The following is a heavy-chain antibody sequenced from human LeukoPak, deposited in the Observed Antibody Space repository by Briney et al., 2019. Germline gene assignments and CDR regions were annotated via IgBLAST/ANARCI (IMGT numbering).Heavy chain of an antibody. CDR1: GGSISSSSYY. V-gene: IGHV4-39*07. CDR2: IYYSGST. D-gene: IGHD4-17*01. Sequence: SETLSLTCTVSGGSISSSSYYWGWIRQPPGKGLEWIGSIYYSGSTYYNPSLKSRVTISVDTSKNQFSLKLSSVTAADTAVYYCARVGVDYGDYPGGFDYWGQGTLVTVSS. CDR3: ARVGVDYGDYPGGFDY. J-gene: IGHJ4*02.